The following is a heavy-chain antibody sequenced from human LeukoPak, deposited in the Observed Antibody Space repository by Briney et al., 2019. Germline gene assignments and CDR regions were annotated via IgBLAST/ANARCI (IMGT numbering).Heavy chain of an antibody. Sequence: SQTLSLTCTVSGGSINSGIYYWTWIRQPAGKGLEWIGRIHTSGSTNYSPSLKSRVTISVDTSKNQFSLKLSSVTAADTAVYYCALSSKFRRSGGSFADYWGQGTLVTVSS. V-gene: IGHV4-61*02. CDR1: GGSINSGIYY. D-gene: IGHD2-15*01. J-gene: IGHJ4*02. CDR3: ALSSKFRRSGGSFADY. CDR2: IHTSGST.